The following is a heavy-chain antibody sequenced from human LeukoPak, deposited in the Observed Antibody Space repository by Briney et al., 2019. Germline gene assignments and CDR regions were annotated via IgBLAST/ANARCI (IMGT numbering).Heavy chain of an antibody. CDR3: AGQTDSGSYGGSYYYYMDV. D-gene: IGHD1-26*01. J-gene: IGHJ6*03. V-gene: IGHV4-38-2*01. CDR1: GYSISSGYY. CDR2: IYHSGST. Sequence: PSETLSLTCAVSGYSISSGYYWGWIRRPPGKGLEWIGSIYHSGSTYYNPSLRSRVTISVDTSKNQFSLKLSSVTAADTAVYYCAGQTDSGSYGGSYYYYMDVWGKGTTVTVSS.